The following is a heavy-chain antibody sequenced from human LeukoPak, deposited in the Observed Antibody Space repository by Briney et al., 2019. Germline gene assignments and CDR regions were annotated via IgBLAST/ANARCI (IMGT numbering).Heavy chain of an antibody. CDR1: GFTFSSYG. V-gene: IGHV3-30*02. Sequence: GGSLRLSCAASGFTFSSYGMHWVRQAPGKGLEWVALIRYDGSNKYYADSVKGRFTISRDNSKNTLNLQMNSLRVEDTAVYYCAKGYGSGSSSSDYWGQGTQVTVSS. CDR2: IRYDGSNK. CDR3: AKGYGSGSSSSDY. J-gene: IGHJ4*02. D-gene: IGHD3-10*01.